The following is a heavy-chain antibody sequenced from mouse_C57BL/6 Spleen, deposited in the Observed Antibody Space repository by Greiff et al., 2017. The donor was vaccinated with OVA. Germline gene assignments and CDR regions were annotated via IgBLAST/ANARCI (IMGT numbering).Heavy chain of an antibody. CDR2: IYPGSGNT. CDR1: GYTFTDYY. CDR3: ARSDGYYDFDY. D-gene: IGHD2-3*01. J-gene: IGHJ2*01. Sequence: VKLMESGAELVRPGASVKLSCKASGYTFTDYYINWVKQRPGQGLEWIARIYPGSGNTYYNEKFKGKATLTAEKSSSTAYMQLSSLTSEDSAVYFCARSDGYYDFDYWGQGTTLTVSS. V-gene: IGHV1-76*01.